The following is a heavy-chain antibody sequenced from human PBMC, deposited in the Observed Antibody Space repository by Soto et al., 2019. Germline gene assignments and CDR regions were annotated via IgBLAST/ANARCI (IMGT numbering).Heavy chain of an antibody. V-gene: IGHV4-59*01. CDR2: ISYSGTT. J-gene: IGHJ4*02. CDR3: AREGYNLGPFDY. Sequence: QVQLQESGPGLVKPSETLSLTCTVSGGSLSSYYWSWIRRPPGMGLEWIASISYSGTTNYNSSLKSRVPIQIDTSKNQFSLKFTPVTAADPAVYSCAREGYNLGPFDYGGQGALVTVSS. CDR1: GGSLSSYY. D-gene: IGHD1-1*01.